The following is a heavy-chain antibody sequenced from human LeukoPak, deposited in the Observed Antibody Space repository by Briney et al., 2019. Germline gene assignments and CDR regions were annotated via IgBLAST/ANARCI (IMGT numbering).Heavy chain of an antibody. Sequence: GRSLRLSCAASGFTFSSYGMHWVRQAPGKGLEWVAVIWYDGSNKYYADSMKGRFTISRDNSKNTLYLQMNSLRAEDTAVYYCARDSLGGYCSGGSCYHDYWGQGTLVTVSS. CDR1: GFTFSSYG. CDR3: ARDSLGGYCSGGSCYHDY. CDR2: IWYDGSNK. V-gene: IGHV3-33*01. J-gene: IGHJ4*02. D-gene: IGHD2-15*01.